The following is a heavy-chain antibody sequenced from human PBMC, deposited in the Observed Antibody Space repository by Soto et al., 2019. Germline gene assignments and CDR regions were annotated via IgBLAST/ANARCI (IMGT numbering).Heavy chain of an antibody. Sequence: SGPTLVNPTQTLTLTYTFSGFSLSTSGMRVSLTRQPPGKALESLARIDWDDDKFYSTSLKTRLTISKDTSKNQVVLTMTNMDPVDTAQYYCARDYSDYGMDVWGQGTTVTVSS. V-gene: IGHV2-70*04. CDR1: GFSLSTSGMR. D-gene: IGHD4-4*01. CDR3: ARDYSDYGMDV. CDR2: IDWDDDK. J-gene: IGHJ6*02.